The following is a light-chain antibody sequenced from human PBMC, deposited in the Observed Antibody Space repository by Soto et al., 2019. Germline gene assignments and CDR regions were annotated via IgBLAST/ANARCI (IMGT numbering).Light chain of an antibody. CDR1: QSVSGNY. J-gene: IGKJ2*01. CDR2: GSS. CDR3: QQYGSSPPYT. V-gene: IGKV3-20*01. Sequence: EIVLTQSPGTRSLSPGERATLSCRASQSVSGNYLAWYQQKPGQSPRLLIYGSSDRATGIPDRFSGSGSETDFTLTISRVEPEDLAVYYCQQYGSSPPYTFGQGTKLEIK.